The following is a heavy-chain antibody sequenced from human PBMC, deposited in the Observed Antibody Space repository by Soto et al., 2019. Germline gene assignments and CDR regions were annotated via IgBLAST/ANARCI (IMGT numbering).Heavy chain of an antibody. J-gene: IGHJ4*02. V-gene: IGHV3-30*18. CDR3: AKDWVGGSNKHHFEY. CDR1: GFTFRDYG. CDR2: ISHPGLKE. Sequence: QVQLVESGGGVVRPGRSLRLSCVASGFTFRDYGMHWVRQAPGKGLEWVAGISHPGLKEHYADSVQGRFTISRDNSKKTVYLQLIILRGDDTAVYYCAKDWVGGSNKHHFEYWGQGTLVTCSS. D-gene: IGHD1-26*01.